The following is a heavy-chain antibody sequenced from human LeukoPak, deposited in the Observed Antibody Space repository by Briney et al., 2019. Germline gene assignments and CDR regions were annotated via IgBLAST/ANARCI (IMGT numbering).Heavy chain of an antibody. CDR1: GGTFSSYA. J-gene: IGHJ4*02. Sequence: SVKVSCKASGGTFSSYAISWVRQAPGQGLEWMGRIIPIFGTANYAQKFQGRVTITADKSTSTAYMELSSLRSEDTAVYYCARVGDFWGGYRSVDYWGQGTLVTVSS. D-gene: IGHD3-3*01. V-gene: IGHV1-69*06. CDR3: ARVGDFWGGYRSVDY. CDR2: IIPIFGTA.